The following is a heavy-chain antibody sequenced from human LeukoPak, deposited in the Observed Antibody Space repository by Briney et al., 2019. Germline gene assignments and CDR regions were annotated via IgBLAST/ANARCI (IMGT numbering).Heavy chain of an antibody. J-gene: IGHJ3*02. CDR2: INHSGST. CDR3: ASLAAHWKMKYYDAFDI. CDR1: GGSLSSNY. Sequence: SETLSLTCTVSGGSLSSNYWSWIRQPPGKGLEWIGEINHSGSTNYNPSLKSRVTISVDTSKNQFSLKLSSVTAADTAVYYCASLAAHWKMKYYDAFDIWGQGTMVTVSS. D-gene: IGHD1-1*01. V-gene: IGHV4-34*01.